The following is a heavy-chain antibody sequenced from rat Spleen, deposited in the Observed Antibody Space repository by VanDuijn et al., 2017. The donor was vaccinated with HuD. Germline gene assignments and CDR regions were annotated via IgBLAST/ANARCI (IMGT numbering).Heavy chain of an antibody. V-gene: IGHV5-29*01. CDR3: ARRTRVSHWYFDF. D-gene: IGHD1-4*01. CDR1: EFTFSDYY. Sequence: EVQLVESGGDLVQPGRSLKLSCAASEFTFSDYYMAWVRQAPTKGLEWVATISYDGSSTYYRDSVKGRFTISRDNAKSTLYLQMDSLRSEDTATYYCARRTRVSHWYFDFWGPGTMVTVSS. J-gene: IGHJ1*01. CDR2: ISYDGSST.